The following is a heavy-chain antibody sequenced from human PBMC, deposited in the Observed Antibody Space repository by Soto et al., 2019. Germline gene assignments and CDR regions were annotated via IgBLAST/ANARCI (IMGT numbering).Heavy chain of an antibody. J-gene: IGHJ4*02. CDR3: ARTSRFDC. V-gene: IGHV4-34*01. CDR1: CGSFSGYY. D-gene: IGHD6-6*01. Sequence: QVQLQQWGAGLLKPSETLSLTCAVYCGSFSGYYWSWIRQPPGKGLEWIGEINHSGSTNYNPSLKSRVTMSEGTSKHQFTLNLSSVTAADTAVYYCARTSRFDCWGQGTLVTVSS. CDR2: INHSGST.